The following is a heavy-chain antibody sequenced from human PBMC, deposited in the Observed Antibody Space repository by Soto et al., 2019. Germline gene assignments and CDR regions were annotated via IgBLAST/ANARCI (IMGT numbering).Heavy chain of an antibody. CDR1: CGSIDSGAFS. J-gene: IGHJ4*02. CDR2: VTHSGTA. Sequence: SETLSLTCAVSCGSIDSGAFSLSWIRQPPGKGLEWIGYVTHSGTAYSIPSLNGRLTLSVDGSQTQFSLKLTSVTAADSAFYYCARIHWAQSSLDYWGRGILVTVSS. V-gene: IGHV4-30-2*01. CDR3: ARIHWAQSSLDY. D-gene: IGHD6-19*01.